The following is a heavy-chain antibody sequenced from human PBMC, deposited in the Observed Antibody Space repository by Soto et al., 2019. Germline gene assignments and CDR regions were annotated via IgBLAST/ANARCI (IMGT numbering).Heavy chain of an antibody. D-gene: IGHD1-26*01. CDR3: ARIKGLKRHYLYATDV. J-gene: IGHJ6*02. CDR1: EFTLSMYW. V-gene: IGHV3-7*03. Sequence: GGSLRLSCAASEFTLSMYWMTWVRQPPGKGLEWVANIREDGSDQYYADSVEGRFTISRDNAKNSLFLQMTSLRVDDTAVYFCARIKGLKRHYLYATDVWGQATTLTVSS. CDR2: IREDGSDQ.